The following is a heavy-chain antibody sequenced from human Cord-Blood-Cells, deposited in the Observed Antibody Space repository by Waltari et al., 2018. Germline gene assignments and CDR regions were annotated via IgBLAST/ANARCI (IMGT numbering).Heavy chain of an antibody. J-gene: IGHJ6*03. V-gene: IGHV3-21*01. CDR1: GFPFSSYS. Sequence: EVQLVESGGGLVKPGGSLRLSCAASGFPFSSYSMNWVRQAPGKGLEWVSSISSSSSYIYYADSVKGRFTISRDNAKNSLYLQMNSLRAEDTAVYYCARERIAARHYYYYYMDVWGKGTTVTVSS. CDR3: ARERIAARHYYYYYMDV. D-gene: IGHD6-6*01. CDR2: ISSSSSYI.